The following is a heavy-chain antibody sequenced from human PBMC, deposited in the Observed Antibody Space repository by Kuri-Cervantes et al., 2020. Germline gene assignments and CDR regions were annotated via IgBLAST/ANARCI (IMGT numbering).Heavy chain of an antibody. V-gene: IGHV3-21*01. CDR3: ARHRDSTIWYYYYMDV. CDR2: ISSSSSYI. J-gene: IGHJ6*03. D-gene: IGHD2/OR15-2a*01. Sequence: GGSLRLSCAASGFTFSSYAMSWVRQAPGKGLEWVSSISSSSSYIYYADSVKGRFTISRDNSKNTLYLQMNSLRAEDTAIYYCARHRDSTIWYYYYMDVWGKGTTVTVSS. CDR1: GFTFSSYA.